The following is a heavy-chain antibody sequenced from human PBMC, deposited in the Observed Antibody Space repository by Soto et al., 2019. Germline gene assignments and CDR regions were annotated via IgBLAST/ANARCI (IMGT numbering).Heavy chain of an antibody. CDR2: IIPIFGTA. J-gene: IGHJ6*02. CDR1: GGTFSSYS. V-gene: IGHV1-69*13. Sequence: SVKVSCKASGGTFSSYSISWVRQAPGQGLEWMGGIIPIFGTANYAQKFQGRVTITADESTSTAYMELSSLRSEDTAVYYCARYIAARYYYYGMDVWGQGTTVTVSS. CDR3: ARYIAARYYYYGMDV. D-gene: IGHD6-6*01.